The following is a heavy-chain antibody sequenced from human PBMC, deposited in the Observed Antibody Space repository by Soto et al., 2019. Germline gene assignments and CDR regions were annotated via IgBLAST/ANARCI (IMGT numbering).Heavy chain of an antibody. CDR3: AKDIREGWSGEFRGSDY. CDR1: GFMFDDYA. V-gene: IGHV3-9*01. CDR2: ISWNSGSI. D-gene: IGHD3-10*01. J-gene: IGHJ4*02. Sequence: EVQLVESGGGLVQPGRSLRLSCAASGFMFDDYAMHWVRQAPGKGLEWVSGISWNSGSIGYADPVKGRFTISRDNAXTXXYLQMKSLRAEDTALYYCAKDIREGWSGEFRGSDYWGQGTLVTVSS.